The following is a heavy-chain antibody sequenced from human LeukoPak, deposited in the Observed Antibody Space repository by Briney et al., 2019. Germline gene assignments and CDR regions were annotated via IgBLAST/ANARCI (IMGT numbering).Heavy chain of an antibody. V-gene: IGHV5-51*01. CDR2: IYPGDSDT. CDR1: GYSFTTYW. CDR3: ARQDGSAWYYFDY. Sequence: GESLQISCKGSGYSFTTYWIGWVRQMPGKGLEWMGIIYPGDSDTRYSPSFQGQVTISADKSISTAYLQWGSLKASDTAMYYCARQDGSAWYYFDYWGQGTLVTVSS. J-gene: IGHJ4*02. D-gene: IGHD6-19*01.